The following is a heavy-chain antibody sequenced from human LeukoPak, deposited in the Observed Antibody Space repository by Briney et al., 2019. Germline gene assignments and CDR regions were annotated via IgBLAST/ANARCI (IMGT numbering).Heavy chain of an antibody. J-gene: IGHJ4*02. V-gene: IGHV3-48*01. CDR3: ARAQVLRYFDWLSNFDY. Sequence: GGSLRLSCAASGFTFSSYSMNWVRQAPGKGLEWVSYISSSSSTIYYADSVKGRFTISRDNAKNSLYLQMNSLRAEDTAVYYCARAQVLRYFDWLSNFDYWGQGTLVTVSP. D-gene: IGHD3-9*01. CDR1: GFTFSSYS. CDR2: ISSSSSTI.